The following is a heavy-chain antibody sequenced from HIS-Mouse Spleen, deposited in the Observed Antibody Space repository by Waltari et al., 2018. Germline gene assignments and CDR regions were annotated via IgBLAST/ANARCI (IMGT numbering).Heavy chain of an antibody. CDR2: IYYSGST. J-gene: IGHJ4*02. CDR1: GGSISSSSYY. V-gene: IGHV4-39*07. CDR3: ASFSGWYPDY. Sequence: QLQLQESGPGLVKPSETLSLTCTVSGGSISSSSYYWGWIRQPPGKGLEWIGSIYYSGSTYSNPSLKSRVTISVDTSKSQFSLKRSSVTAADTAVYYCASFSGWYPDYWGQGTLVTVSS. D-gene: IGHD6-19*01.